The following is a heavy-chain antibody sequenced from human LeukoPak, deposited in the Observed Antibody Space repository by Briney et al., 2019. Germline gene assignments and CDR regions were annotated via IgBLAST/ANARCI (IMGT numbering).Heavy chain of an antibody. CDR3: ATLTTVVTAYYFDY. V-gene: IGHV4-4*09. CDR2: IYHSGST. D-gene: IGHD4-23*01. Sequence: PSETLSLTCTVSGGSISSYYWSWIRQPPGKGLEWIGYIYHSGSTDYNPSIKSRVTISVDTSKSQFSLKLTSVTAADTAVYYCATLTTVVTAYYFDYWGQGTLVTVSS. J-gene: IGHJ4*02. CDR1: GGSISSYY.